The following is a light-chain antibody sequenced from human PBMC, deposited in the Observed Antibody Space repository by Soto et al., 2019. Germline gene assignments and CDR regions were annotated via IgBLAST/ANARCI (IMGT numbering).Light chain of an antibody. CDR2: KAS. CDR3: QQYNTYST. CDR1: QSISSW. V-gene: IGKV1-5*03. J-gene: IGKJ1*01. Sequence: DIQMTQYPSTLSASVGDRVTITCRASQSISSWLAWYKQKPGKAPKLLIYKASSLESGVPSRLSGSGSGTEFTLTISSLKPDDFATYYCQQYNTYSTFGQGTKVDIK.